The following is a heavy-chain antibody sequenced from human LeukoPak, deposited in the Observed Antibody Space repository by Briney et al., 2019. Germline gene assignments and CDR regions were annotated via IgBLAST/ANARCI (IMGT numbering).Heavy chain of an antibody. CDR2: ISGSGGST. D-gene: IGHD6-19*01. CDR1: GFTFSSYA. CDR3: AKEWGVAVAGTWLDY. Sequence: GGSLRLSCAASGFTFSSYAMSWVRQAPGKGQEWVSAISGSGGSTYYADSVKGRFTISRDNSKNTLYLQMNSLRAEDTAVYYCAKEWGVAVAGTWLDYWGQGTLVTVSS. J-gene: IGHJ4*02. V-gene: IGHV3-23*01.